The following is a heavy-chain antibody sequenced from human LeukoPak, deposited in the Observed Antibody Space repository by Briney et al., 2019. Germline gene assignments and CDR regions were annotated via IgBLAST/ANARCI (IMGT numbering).Heavy chain of an antibody. V-gene: IGHV4-28*01. CDR2: IYYGGNT. CDR1: GYSISSSNW. Sequence: SETLSLTCTVSGYSISSSNWWGWIRQPPGKGLEWIAYIYYGGNTFYNPSLKSRITMSVDTSKNQFSLKLSSVTAVDTAVYYCARNGSGGDSDAFDIWGQGTMVTVSS. CDR3: ARNGSGGDSDAFDI. D-gene: IGHD4-23*01. J-gene: IGHJ3*02.